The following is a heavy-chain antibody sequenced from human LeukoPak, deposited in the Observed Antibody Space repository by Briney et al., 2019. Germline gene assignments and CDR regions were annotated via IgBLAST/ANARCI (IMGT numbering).Heavy chain of an antibody. CDR3: ARRRYNYGFWFEP. Sequence: SETLSLTCTVSGVSISNSAYFWAWIRQPPGKGLEWIGSIDFSGDTFFSPSLLSRLTMSVDTSKNRVSLNPTSVTAADTALYYCARRRYNYGFWFEPWGQGTQVTVSS. CDR2: IDFSGDT. D-gene: IGHD5-18*01. CDR1: GVSISNSAYF. V-gene: IGHV4-39*01. J-gene: IGHJ5*02.